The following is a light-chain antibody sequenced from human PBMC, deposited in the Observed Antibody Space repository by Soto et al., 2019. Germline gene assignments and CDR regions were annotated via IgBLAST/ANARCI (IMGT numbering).Light chain of an antibody. V-gene: IGKV1-5*03. CDR1: QSINVW. J-gene: IGKJ4*01. CDR2: KAS. Sequence: DIQMTQAPSTLSASVGDRVTITCRASQSINVWLAWYQQKPGKAPHLLMYKASNLESGVPSRFSGSGSGTEFTLTISSLQPDDSATYYGQQYKNYPLTCGAGTKVDIK. CDR3: QQYKNYPLT.